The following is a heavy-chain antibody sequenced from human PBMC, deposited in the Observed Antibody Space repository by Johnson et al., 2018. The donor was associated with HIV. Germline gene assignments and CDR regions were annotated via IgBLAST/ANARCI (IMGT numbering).Heavy chain of an antibody. V-gene: IGHV3-11*04. Sequence: QEKLVESGGGVVQPGKSLRLSCAASGFTFSDYYMSWIRQAPGKGLEWVSYISSSGSTIYYADSVKGRFTISRDNAKNSLYLQMNSLRAEDTAVYYCARDQSEVDAFDIWGQGTMVTVSS. CDR3: ARDQSEVDAFDI. CDR1: GFTFSDYY. CDR2: ISSSGSTI. J-gene: IGHJ3*02.